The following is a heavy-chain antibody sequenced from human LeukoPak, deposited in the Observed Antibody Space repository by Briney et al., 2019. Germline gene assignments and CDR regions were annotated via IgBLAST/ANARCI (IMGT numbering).Heavy chain of an antibody. CDR3: ARVLGLDYFDY. V-gene: IGHV4-4*02. CDR2: IYHSGST. J-gene: IGHJ4*02. D-gene: IGHD7-27*01. CDR1: GGSISSSNW. Sequence: SETLSLTCAVSGGSISSSNWWSWVRQPPGKGLEWIGEIYHSGSTNYNPSLKSRVTISVGKSKNQFSLKLSSVTAADTAVYYCARVLGLDYFDYWGQGTLVTVSS.